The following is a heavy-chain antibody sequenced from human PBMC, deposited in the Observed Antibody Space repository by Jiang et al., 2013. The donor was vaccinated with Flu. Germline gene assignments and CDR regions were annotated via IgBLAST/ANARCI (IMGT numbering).Heavy chain of an antibody. Sequence: LLKPSETLSLTCTVSGDSISGSSYYWGWIRQPPGKGLEWVGSIYYSGSTYYNPSLKSRVTISVDKSQFSLKVSSVTAADTALYYCARQGGSSWPNWFDPWGQGTLVTVSS. D-gene: IGHD6-13*01. V-gene: IGHV4-39*07. CDR2: IYYSGST. CDR1: GDSISGSSYY. CDR3: ARQGGSSWPNWFDP. J-gene: IGHJ5*02.